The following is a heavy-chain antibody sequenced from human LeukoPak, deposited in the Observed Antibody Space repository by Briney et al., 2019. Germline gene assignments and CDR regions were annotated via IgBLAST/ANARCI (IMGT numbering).Heavy chain of an antibody. Sequence: GGSLRLSCAASGFTFRRYDMHWVRQSTGKGLEWVSGIGTAGDTFYLGSVKGRFTISRENAKNSLYLRMNSLRVGDTAVYYCARSVPGGSGWMGAIEYWGQGTLVTVSS. D-gene: IGHD6-19*01. CDR1: GFTFRRYD. CDR3: ARSVPGGSGWMGAIEY. J-gene: IGHJ4*02. V-gene: IGHV3-13*01. CDR2: IGTAGDT.